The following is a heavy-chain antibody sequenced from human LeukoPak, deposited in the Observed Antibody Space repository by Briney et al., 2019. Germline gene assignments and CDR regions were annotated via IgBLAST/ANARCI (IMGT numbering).Heavy chain of an antibody. V-gene: IGHV1-18*01. D-gene: IGHD6-13*01. CDR1: GYTFTSYG. CDR3: ARDPPAAGTVYYGMDV. J-gene: IGHJ6*02. Sequence: SVKVSCKASGYTFTSYGISWVRQAPGQGLEWMGWISAYNGNTNYAQKLQGRVTMTTDTSTSTAYMELRSLRSDDTAVYYCARDPPAAGTVYYGMDVWGQGTTVTVSS. CDR2: ISAYNGNT.